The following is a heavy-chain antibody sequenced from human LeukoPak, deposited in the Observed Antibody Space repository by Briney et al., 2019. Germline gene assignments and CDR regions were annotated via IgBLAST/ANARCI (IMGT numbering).Heavy chain of an antibody. CDR1: GFTFSSYN. J-gene: IGHJ4*02. V-gene: IGHV3-21*04. D-gene: IGHD5-24*01. CDR3: AKSGYNRFDY. CDR2: ISSSSSYI. Sequence: PGGSLRLSCAASGFTFSSYNMNWVRQAPGKGLEWVSFISSSSSYINYADSVKGRFTISRDNSKNTLYLQMNSLVAEDTAVYYCAKSGYNRFDYWGQGTRVTVSS.